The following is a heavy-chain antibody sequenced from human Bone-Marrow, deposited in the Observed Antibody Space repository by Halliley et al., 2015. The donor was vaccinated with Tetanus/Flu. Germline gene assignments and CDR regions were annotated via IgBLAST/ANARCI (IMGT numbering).Heavy chain of an antibody. CDR3: ARGVHYSISWYPLDF. D-gene: IGHD6-19*01. CDR2: IKQDGNEQ. J-gene: IGHJ4*02. V-gene: IGHV3-7*01. CDR1: GFTFSDYF. Sequence: SLRLSCAASGFTFSDYFMSWVRQAPGKGLEWVANIKQDGNEQYYLDSVKGRFTISRDNAKNSLYLQMNSLRAEDTAVYYCARGVHYSISWYPLDFWGQGTLVSASS.